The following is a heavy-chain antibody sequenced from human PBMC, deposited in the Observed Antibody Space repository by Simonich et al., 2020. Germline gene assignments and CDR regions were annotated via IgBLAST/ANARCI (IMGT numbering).Heavy chain of an antibody. V-gene: IGHV1-8*03. D-gene: IGHD1-26*01. J-gene: IGHJ4*02. CDR2: MNPNSGNT. CDR1: GYTFTSYD. CDR3: ARTYSGSYYYFDY. Sequence: QVQLVQSGAEVKKPGASVKVSCKASGYTFTSYDINWVRQATGQGLGWMEWMNPNSGNTGYAQKFQGRVTITRNTSISTAYMELSSLRSEDTAVYYCARTYSGSYYYFDYWGQGTLVTVSS.